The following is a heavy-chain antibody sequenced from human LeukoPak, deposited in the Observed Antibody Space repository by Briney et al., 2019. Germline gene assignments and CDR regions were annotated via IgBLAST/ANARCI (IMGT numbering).Heavy chain of an antibody. CDR2: IYYSGST. J-gene: IGHJ4*02. D-gene: IGHD4-17*01. CDR1: GGSISSYY. Sequence: SETLSLTCTVSGGSISSYYWSWIRQPPGKGLEWIGYIYYSGSTNYNPSLKSRVTISVDTSKNQFSLKLSSVTAADTAVYYCARNEPDYGDYYFDYWGQGTLVTVSS. V-gene: IGHV4-59*08. CDR3: ARNEPDYGDYYFDY.